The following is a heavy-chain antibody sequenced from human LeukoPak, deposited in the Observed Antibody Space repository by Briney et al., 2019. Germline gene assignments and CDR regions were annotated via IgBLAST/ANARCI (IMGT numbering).Heavy chain of an antibody. D-gene: IGHD1-1*01. CDR1: GYTFTSYG. Sequence: SVKVSCKASGYTFTSYGISWVRQAPGQGLEWMGRIIPILGIANYAQKFQGRVTITADKSTSTAYMELSSLRSEDTAVYYCARSVENYGMDVWGQGTTVTVSS. CDR3: ARSVENYGMDV. CDR2: IIPILGIA. V-gene: IGHV1-69*04. J-gene: IGHJ6*02.